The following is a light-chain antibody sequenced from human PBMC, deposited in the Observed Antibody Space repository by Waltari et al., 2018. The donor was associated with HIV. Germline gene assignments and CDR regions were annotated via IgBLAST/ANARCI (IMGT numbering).Light chain of an antibody. CDR1: QGIGTW. CDR2: SAS. J-gene: IGKJ5*01. CDR3: QQVNSFPIT. V-gene: IGKV1-12*01. Sequence: DIQMTQSPSSVSASVGDRVTITCRASQGIGTWLAWYQQKLGQAPTLLIYSASYLQSGGPSRFSGSGSGTSFTLAISSLQPEDFATYYCQQVNSFPITFGQGTRLEIK.